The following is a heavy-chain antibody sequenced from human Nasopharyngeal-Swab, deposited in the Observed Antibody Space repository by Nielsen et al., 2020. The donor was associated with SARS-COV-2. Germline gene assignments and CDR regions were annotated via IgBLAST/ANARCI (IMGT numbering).Heavy chain of an antibody. CDR2: ISWNSGRT. CDR3: ATNWDYRFDY. CDR1: GFIFDDYA. V-gene: IGHV3-9*01. Sequence: SLKISCASSGFIFDDYAMHWVRQAPGKGLEWVSGISWNSGRTGYADSVKGRFTISRDNAWNSLYLQMNSLRAEDTAVYYCATNWDYRFDYWGQGTLVTVSS. J-gene: IGHJ4*02. D-gene: IGHD1-7*01.